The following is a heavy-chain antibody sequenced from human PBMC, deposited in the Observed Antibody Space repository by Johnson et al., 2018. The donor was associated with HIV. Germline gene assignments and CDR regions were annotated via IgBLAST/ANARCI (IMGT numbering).Heavy chain of an antibody. V-gene: IGHV3-30-3*01. CDR2: ISYDGSNK. D-gene: IGHD2-2*01. CDR1: GFTFSSYA. CDR3: ARDGGYCSSTSCFRHWASAFDI. Sequence: VQLVESGGGVVQPGRSLRLSCAASGFTFSSYAMHWVRQAPGKGLEWVAVISYDGSNKYYADSVKGRFTISRDNSKNTLYLQMNSRRAEDTAVYYCARDGGYCSSTSCFRHWASAFDIWGQGTMVTVSS. J-gene: IGHJ3*02.